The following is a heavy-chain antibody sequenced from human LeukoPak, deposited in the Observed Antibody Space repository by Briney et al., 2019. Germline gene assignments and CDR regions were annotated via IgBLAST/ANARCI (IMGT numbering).Heavy chain of an antibody. CDR3: ARDHVGGTYYDFWSGSQLDY. V-gene: IGHV1-2*02. CDR1: GYTFTGYY. Sequence: VASVKVSCKASGYTFTGYYMHWVRQAPGQGLEWMGWINPNSGGTNYAQKFQGRVTMTRDTSISTAYMELSRLRSDDTAVYYCARDHVGGTYYDFWSGSQLDYWGQGTLVTVSS. D-gene: IGHD3-3*01. CDR2: INPNSGGT. J-gene: IGHJ4*02.